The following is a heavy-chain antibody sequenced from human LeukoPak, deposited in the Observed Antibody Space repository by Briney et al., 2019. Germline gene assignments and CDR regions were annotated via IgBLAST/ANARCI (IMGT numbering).Heavy chain of an antibody. Sequence: GALVKVSCKASGGTFSSYAISWVRQAPGQGLEWMGGIIPIFGTANYAQKFQGRVTITTDESTSTAYMELSSLRSEDTAVYYCARASTRSSSWYYYYMDVWGKGTTVTVSS. CDR3: ARASTRSSSWYYYYMDV. CDR1: GGTFSSYA. J-gene: IGHJ6*03. CDR2: IIPIFGTA. D-gene: IGHD6-13*01. V-gene: IGHV1-69*05.